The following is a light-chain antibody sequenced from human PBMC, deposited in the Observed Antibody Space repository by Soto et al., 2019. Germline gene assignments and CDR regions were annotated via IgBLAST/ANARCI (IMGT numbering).Light chain of an antibody. V-gene: IGKV1-5*01. CDR2: DAS. CDR3: QQYNSYSLT. CDR1: QSISSW. J-gene: IGKJ1*01. Sequence: DIQMTQSPSTLSASVGDRVTITCRASQSISSWVAWYQQKPGKAPKLLIYDASSLESGVPSRFSGSGSGTEFTLTISSLQPDDFATYYCQQYNSYSLTFGRGTKVEIK.